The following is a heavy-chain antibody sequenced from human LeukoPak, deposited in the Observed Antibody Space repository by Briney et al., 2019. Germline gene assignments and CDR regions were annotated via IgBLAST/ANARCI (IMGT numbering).Heavy chain of an antibody. D-gene: IGHD3-10*01. V-gene: IGHV3-9*03. Sequence: GGSLRLSCAASGFTFDDYAMHWVRQAPGKGLEWVSGISWNSGSIGYADSVKGRFTISRDNAKNSLYLQMNSLRAEDMALYYCAKGGSGRYYFDYWSQGTLVTVSS. J-gene: IGHJ4*02. CDR1: GFTFDDYA. CDR3: AKGGSGRYYFDY. CDR2: ISWNSGSI.